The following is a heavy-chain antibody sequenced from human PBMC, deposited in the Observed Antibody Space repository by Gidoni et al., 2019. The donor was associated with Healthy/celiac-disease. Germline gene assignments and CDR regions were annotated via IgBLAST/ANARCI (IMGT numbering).Heavy chain of an antibody. V-gene: IGHV3-23*01. CDR2: ISGSGGST. D-gene: IGHD5-12*01. CDR1: GFTFSSYA. Sequence: EVQLLESGGGLVQPGGSLRLSCQASGFTFSSYAMSWVRQAPGKGLEWVSAISGSGGSTYYADSVKGRFTISRDNSKNTLYLQMNSLRAEDTAVYYCAKVRYSGYDGYYYYGMDVWGQGTTVTVSS. CDR3: AKVRYSGYDGYYYYGMDV. J-gene: IGHJ6*02.